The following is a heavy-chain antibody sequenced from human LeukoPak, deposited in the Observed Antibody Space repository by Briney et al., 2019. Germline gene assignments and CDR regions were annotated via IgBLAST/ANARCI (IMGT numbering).Heavy chain of an antibody. V-gene: IGHV4-34*08. CDR1: GFSFSSYN. J-gene: IGHJ3*02. CDR2: INHSGST. CDR3: HYIRFPRDDI. Sequence: PGGSLRLSCAVSGFSFSSYNMNWVRQPPGKGLEWIGEINHSGSTNYNPSLKSRVTISVDTSKNQFSLKLSSVTAADTAVYYCHYIRFPRDDIWGQGTMVTVSS. D-gene: IGHD3-3*01.